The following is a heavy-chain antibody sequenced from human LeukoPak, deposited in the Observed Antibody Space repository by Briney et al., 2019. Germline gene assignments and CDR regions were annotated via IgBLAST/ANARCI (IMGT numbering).Heavy chain of an antibody. CDR2: IYYSGST. D-gene: IGHD4-17*01. CDR3: ARRPTTVTTNWFDP. CDR1: GGSISSSSYY. Sequence: SETLSLTCTVSGGSISSSSYYWGWIRQPPGKGLEWIGSIYYSGSTHYNPSLKSRVTISVDTSKNQFSLKLSSVTAADTAVYYCARRPTTVTTNWFDPWGQGTLVTVSS. V-gene: IGHV4-39*01. J-gene: IGHJ5*02.